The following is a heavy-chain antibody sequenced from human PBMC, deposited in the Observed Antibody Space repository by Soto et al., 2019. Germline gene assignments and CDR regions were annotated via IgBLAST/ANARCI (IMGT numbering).Heavy chain of an antibody. CDR3: ARGSTIVRGAPSWFDP. V-gene: IGHV1-69*02. J-gene: IGHJ5*02. CDR1: GGTFSRYT. Sequence: QVQLVQSGAEVKKPGSSVKVSCKASGGTFSRYTINWVRQAPGQGLEWMGRIIPIAAIANYTQKFQGRVTITVDNSSTTAYMELSRLRSDDTAVYYCARGSTIVRGAPSWFDPWGQGTLVTVSS. CDR2: IIPIAAIA. D-gene: IGHD3-10*01.